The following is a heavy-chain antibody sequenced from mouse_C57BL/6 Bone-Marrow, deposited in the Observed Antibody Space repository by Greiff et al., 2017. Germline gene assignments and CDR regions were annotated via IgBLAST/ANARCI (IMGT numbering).Heavy chain of an antibody. CDR1: GFNIKNTY. CDR3: AGSYDYDVCAMDY. V-gene: IGHV14-3*01. J-gene: IGHJ4*01. D-gene: IGHD2-4*01. CDR2: IDPANGNT. Sequence: VQLQQSVAELVRPGASVKLSCTASGFNIKNTYMHWVKQRPEQGLEWIGRIDPANGNTKYAPQFQGKDTITADTSSHTAYLQLSSLTSEDTSIYYCAGSYDYDVCAMDYWGQGTSVTVSS.